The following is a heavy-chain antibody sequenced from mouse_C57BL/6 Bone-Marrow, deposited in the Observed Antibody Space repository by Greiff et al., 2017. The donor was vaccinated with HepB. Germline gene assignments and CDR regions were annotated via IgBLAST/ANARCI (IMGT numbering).Heavy chain of an antibody. Sequence: EVMLVESGGDLVKPGGSLKLSCAASGFTFSSYGMSWVRQTPDKRLEWVATISSGGSYTYYPDSVKGRFTISRDNAKNTLYLQMSSLKSEDTAMYYCARPNWDGYAMDYWGQGTSVTVSS. V-gene: IGHV5-6*02. CDR3: ARPNWDGYAMDY. CDR2: ISSGGSYT. CDR1: GFTFSSYG. D-gene: IGHD4-1*01. J-gene: IGHJ4*01.